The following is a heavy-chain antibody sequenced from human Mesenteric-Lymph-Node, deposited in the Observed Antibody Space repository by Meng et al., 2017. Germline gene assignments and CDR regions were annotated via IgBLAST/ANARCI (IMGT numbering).Heavy chain of an antibody. V-gene: IGHV4-4*02. D-gene: IGHD4-17*01. Sequence: VQLQDWGPGPVKPSGTLSLTCDVSGGSIRNDQWWSWVRQAPGKGLEWIGEIYHSGRTNYNPSVKSRVSMSVDKSQNHFSLRLSSVTAADTAVYYCTTLYGDYNWFDPWGQGTLVTVSS. CDR2: IYHSGRT. CDR1: GGSIRNDQW. J-gene: IGHJ5*02. CDR3: TTLYGDYNWFDP.